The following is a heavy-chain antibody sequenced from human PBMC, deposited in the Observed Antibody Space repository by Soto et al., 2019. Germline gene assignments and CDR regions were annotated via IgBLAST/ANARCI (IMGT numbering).Heavy chain of an antibody. CDR2: INPNSGGT. CDR1: GYTFTGYY. J-gene: IGHJ3*02. Sequence: ASVKVSCKASGYTFTGYYMHWVRQAPGQGLEWMGWINPNSGGTNYAQKFQGWVTMTRDTSISTAYMELRRLRSDDTAVYYCARTYCSSTSCYDAFDIWGQGTMVTVSS. V-gene: IGHV1-2*04. CDR3: ARTYCSSTSCYDAFDI. D-gene: IGHD2-2*01.